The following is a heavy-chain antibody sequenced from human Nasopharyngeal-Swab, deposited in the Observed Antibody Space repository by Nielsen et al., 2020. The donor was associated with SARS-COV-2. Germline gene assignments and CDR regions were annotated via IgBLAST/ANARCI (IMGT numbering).Heavy chain of an antibody. V-gene: IGHV3-74*03. Sequence: GASLKISCATSGFTFSNYWMHWVRQAPGKGLEWVARIDMRGRTTTHADSVKGRFTISRDNAKNTLSLQMNSLTPADTAVYFCVRGPVEGATGYFQFWGQGTLVTVPS. CDR2: IDMRGRTT. CDR1: GFTFSNYW. CDR3: VRGPVEGATGYFQF. D-gene: IGHD1-26*01. J-gene: IGHJ1*01.